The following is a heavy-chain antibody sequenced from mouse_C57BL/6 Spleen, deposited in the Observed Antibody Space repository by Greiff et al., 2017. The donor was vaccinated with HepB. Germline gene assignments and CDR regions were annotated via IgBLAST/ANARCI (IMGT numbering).Heavy chain of an antibody. J-gene: IGHJ1*03. V-gene: IGHV5-4*03. CDR2: ISDGGSYT. CDR1: GFTFSSYA. CDR3: ARAQYYGSSSSYWDFDV. Sequence: DVMLVESGGGLVKPGGSLKLSCAASGFTFSSYAMSWVRQTPEKRLEWVATISDGGSYTYYPDNVKGRFTISRDNAKNNLYLQMSHLKSEDTAMYDCARAQYYGSSSSYWDFDVWGTGTTVTVSS. D-gene: IGHD1-1*01.